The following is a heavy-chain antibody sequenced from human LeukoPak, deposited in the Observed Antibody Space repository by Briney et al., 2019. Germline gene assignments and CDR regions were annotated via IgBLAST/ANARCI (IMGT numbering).Heavy chain of an antibody. Sequence: PGGSLRLSCADSGFTFSNAWMSWVRQAPGKGLEWVGRIKRKTDGGTTDYAAPVKGRFTVSRDDSKNTLYLQMNSLNIEDTAVYYCTITVATSIDYWGQGTLVTVSS. CDR1: GFTFSNAW. D-gene: IGHD5-12*01. V-gene: IGHV3-15*01. J-gene: IGHJ4*02. CDR3: TITVATSIDY. CDR2: IKRKTDGGTT.